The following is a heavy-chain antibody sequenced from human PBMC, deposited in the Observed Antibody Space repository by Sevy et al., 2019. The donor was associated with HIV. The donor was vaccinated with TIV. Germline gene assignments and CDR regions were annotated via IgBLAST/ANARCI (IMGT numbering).Heavy chain of an antibody. CDR3: TRPLATADTPEYFFDY. J-gene: IGHJ4*02. D-gene: IGHD5-12*01. V-gene: IGHV3-49*03. Sequence: GGSLRLSCTSSGFTFGDYAMSWFRQAPGKGLEWVAFIRRNSHEPYGGTTEYAASVKGRFTISRDDSKSNANLQMNSLKTEDTAVYYCTRPLATADTPEYFFDYWGQGILVTVSS. CDR1: GFTFGDYA. CDR2: IRRNSHEPYGGTT.